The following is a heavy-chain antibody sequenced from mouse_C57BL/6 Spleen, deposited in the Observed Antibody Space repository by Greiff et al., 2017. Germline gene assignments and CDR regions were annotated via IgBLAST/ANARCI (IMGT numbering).Heavy chain of an antibody. Sequence: EVQLQQSGPELVKPGASVKISCKASGYTFTDYYMNWVKQSHGKSLEWIGDINPNNGGTSYNQKFKGKATLTVDKSSSTAYMELRSLTSEDSAVYYCARRADGYYRYFDYWGKGTTLTVSS. V-gene: IGHV1-26*01. D-gene: IGHD2-3*01. CDR2: INPNNGGT. J-gene: IGHJ2*01. CDR3: ARRADGYYRYFDY. CDR1: GYTFTDYY.